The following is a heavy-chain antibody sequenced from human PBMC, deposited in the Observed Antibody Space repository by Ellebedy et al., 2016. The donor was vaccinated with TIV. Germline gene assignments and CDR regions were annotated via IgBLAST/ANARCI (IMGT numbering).Heavy chain of an antibody. V-gene: IGHV1-18*01. J-gene: IGHJ4*02. D-gene: IGHD4-17*01. CDR2: ISAYNGNT. Sequence: ASVKVSXKASGGTFSSYAISWVRQAPGQGLEWMGWISAYNGNTNYAQKLQGRVTMTTDTSTSTAYMELRSLRSDDTAVYYCARVTVTTESDYWGQGTLVTVSS. CDR1: GGTFSSYA. CDR3: ARVTVTTESDY.